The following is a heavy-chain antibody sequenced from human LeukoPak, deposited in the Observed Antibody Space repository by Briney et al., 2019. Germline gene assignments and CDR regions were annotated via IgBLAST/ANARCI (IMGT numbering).Heavy chain of an antibody. D-gene: IGHD2-2*01. V-gene: IGHV1-2*02. CDR3: ARDSCSSTSCLSIDDY. J-gene: IGHJ4*02. Sequence: ASVKVSCKASGYTFIAYYMHWVRQAPGQGLEWMGWVNPNSGGTNYAQKFQGRVTMTRDTSISTVYMELSRLRSDDTAVYYCARDSCSSTSCLSIDDYWGQGTLVTVSS. CDR1: GYTFIAYY. CDR2: VNPNSGGT.